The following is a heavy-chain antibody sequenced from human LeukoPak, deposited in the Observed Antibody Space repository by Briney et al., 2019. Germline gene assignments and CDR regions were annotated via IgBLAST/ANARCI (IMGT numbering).Heavy chain of an antibody. CDR2: IYTSGST. CDR1: GGSISSGSYY. D-gene: IGHD6-19*01. V-gene: IGHV4-61*02. Sequence: SETLSLTCTVSGGSISSGSYYWSWIRQPAGKGLEWIGRIYTSGSTNYNPSLKSRVTISVDTSKNQFSLKLSSVTAADTAVYYCARGGGTDSSGWYGNWFDPWGQGTLVTVSS. CDR3: ARGGGTDSSGWYGNWFDP. J-gene: IGHJ5*02.